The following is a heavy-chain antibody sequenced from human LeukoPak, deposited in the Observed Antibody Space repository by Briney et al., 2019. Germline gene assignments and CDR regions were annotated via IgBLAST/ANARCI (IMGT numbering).Heavy chain of an antibody. CDR3: ARVAQAYYYDSSGYRDAFDI. CDR1: GGSISSYY. J-gene: IGHJ3*02. CDR2: IYYSGST. D-gene: IGHD3-22*01. Sequence: SETLSLTCTVSGGSISSYYWSWIRQPPGKGLEWIGYIYYSGSTNYNPSLKSRVTISVDTSKNRFSLKLSSVTAADTAAYYCARVAQAYYYDSSGYRDAFDIWGQGTMVTVSS. V-gene: IGHV4-59*01.